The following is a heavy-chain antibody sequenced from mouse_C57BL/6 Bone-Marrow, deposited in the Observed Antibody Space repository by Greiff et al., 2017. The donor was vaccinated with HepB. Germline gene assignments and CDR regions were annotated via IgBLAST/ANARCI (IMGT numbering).Heavy chain of an antibody. D-gene: IGHD1-1*01. Sequence: EVKLVESGPGLVKPSQSLSLTCSVPGYSITSGYYWNWIRQFPGNKLEWMGYISYDGSNNYNPSLKNRISITRDTSKKQFFLKLNSVTTEDTASYYCARDNGSSYVAMDYWGQGTSVTVSS. CDR2: ISYDGSN. V-gene: IGHV3-6*01. J-gene: IGHJ4*01. CDR3: ARDNGSSYVAMDY. CDR1: GYSITSGYY.